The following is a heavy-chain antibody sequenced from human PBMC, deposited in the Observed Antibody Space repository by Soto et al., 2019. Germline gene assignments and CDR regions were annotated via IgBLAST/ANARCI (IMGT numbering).Heavy chain of an antibody. CDR3: AKGGQATTVFGVGISENYYYYGMDV. D-gene: IGHD3-3*01. CDR2: ISYDGSHK. J-gene: IGHJ6*04. Sequence: PRGALRLSCAASGFTFSSYGMHWVRQAPGKGLEWVAVISYDGSHKYYADSVKGRFTISRDNSKNTLYLQMNSLRAEDTAVYYCAKGGQATTVFGVGISENYYYYGMDVWCEGTTVTGSS. V-gene: IGHV3-30*18. CDR1: GFTFSSYG.